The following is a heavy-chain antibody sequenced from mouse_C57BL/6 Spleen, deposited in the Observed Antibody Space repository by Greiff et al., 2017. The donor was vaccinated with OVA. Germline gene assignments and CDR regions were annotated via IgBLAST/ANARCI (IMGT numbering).Heavy chain of an antibody. CDR1: GFTFSSYT. CDR3: ARQDDYDEYFDV. V-gene: IGHV5-9*01. D-gene: IGHD2-4*01. Sequence: EVKLVESGGGLVKPGGSLKLSCAASGFTFSSYTMSWVRQTPEKRLEWVATISGGGGNTYYPDSVKGRFTISRDNAKNTLYLQMSSLRSEDTALYYCARQDDYDEYFDVWGTGTTVTVSS. CDR2: ISGGGGNT. J-gene: IGHJ1*03.